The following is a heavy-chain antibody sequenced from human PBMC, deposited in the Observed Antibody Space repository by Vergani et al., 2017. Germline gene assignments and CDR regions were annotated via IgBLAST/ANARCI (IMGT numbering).Heavy chain of an antibody. CDR1: GGTFSSYA. D-gene: IGHD3-22*01. V-gene: IGHV1-69*05. CDR3: ARGRYYYDSSGYSLGY. J-gene: IGHJ4*02. CDR2: IIPIFGTA. Sequence: QVQLVQSGAEVKKPGSSVKVSCKASGGTFSSYAISWVRQAPGQGLEWVGGIIPIFGTANYAQKFQGRVTITTDESTSTAYMELSSLRSEDTAVYYCARGRYYYDSSGYSLGYWGQGTLVTVSS.